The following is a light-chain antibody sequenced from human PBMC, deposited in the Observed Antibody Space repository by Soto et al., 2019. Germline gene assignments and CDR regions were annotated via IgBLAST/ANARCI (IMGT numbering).Light chain of an antibody. Sequence: DVQMTQSPSSLSALVGDRVTITCRASQSVSRYVNWYQHKPGKAPKLLINAASNLRSGVPSRFSGSGSGTDFTLTIDGLQPEDFAVYYCQQSYITPPITFGQGTRLELK. J-gene: IGKJ5*01. CDR1: QSVSRY. CDR2: AAS. V-gene: IGKV1-39*01. CDR3: QQSYITPPIT.